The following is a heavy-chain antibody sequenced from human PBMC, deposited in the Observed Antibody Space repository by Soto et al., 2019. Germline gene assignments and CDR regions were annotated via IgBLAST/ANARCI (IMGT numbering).Heavy chain of an antibody. CDR2: ISYDGSNK. J-gene: IGHJ4*02. D-gene: IGHD6-19*01. CDR1: GFTFSSYA. V-gene: IGHV3-30-3*01. Sequence: QVQLVESGGGVVQPGRSLRLSCAASGFTFSSYAMHWVRQAPGKGLEWVAVISYDGSNKYYADSVKGRFTISRDNSKNTLYLQMNSLSAEDTAVYYRARAVAGRESAGYWGQGTLVTVSS. CDR3: ARAVAGRESAGY.